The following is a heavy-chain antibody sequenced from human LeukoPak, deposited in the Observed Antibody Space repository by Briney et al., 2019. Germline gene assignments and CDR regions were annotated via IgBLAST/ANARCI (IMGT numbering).Heavy chain of an antibody. D-gene: IGHD6-19*01. V-gene: IGHV3-64*04. CDR2: ISSNGGST. CDR1: GFTFSSYA. J-gene: IGHJ4*02. Sequence: GGSLRLSCSASGFTFSSYAMHWVRQAPGKGLEYVSAISSNGGSTYYADSVKGRFTISRDNSKNTLYLQMNSLRAEDTAVYHCAKGWLYYFDYWGQGTLVTVSS. CDR3: AKGWLYYFDY.